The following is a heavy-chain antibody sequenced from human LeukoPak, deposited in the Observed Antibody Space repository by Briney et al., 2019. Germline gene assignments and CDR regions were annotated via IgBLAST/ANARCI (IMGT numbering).Heavy chain of an antibody. J-gene: IGHJ4*02. D-gene: IGHD4-17*01. CDR3: ARGRYGDRPFDY. Sequence: ASETLSLTCTVSGGSIDKGGYFWSWIRQHPGKGLEWIGYIFYSGSTYYNPSLMSRLTISIDTSKDQFSLRLSSVTAADTAVYYCARGRYGDRPFDYWGQGTLVTVSS. V-gene: IGHV4-31*03. CDR2: IFYSGST. CDR1: GGSIDKGGYF.